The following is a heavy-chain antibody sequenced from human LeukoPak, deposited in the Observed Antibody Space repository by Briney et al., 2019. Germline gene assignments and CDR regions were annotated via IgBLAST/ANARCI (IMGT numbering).Heavy chain of an antibody. Sequence: ASVTVSCMASGGTFSSYTISWVRQAPGQGLEWMGRIIPILGIANYAQKFQGRVTITADKSTSTAYMELSSLRSEDTAVYYCARDGQQYPYYYYYGMDVWGQGTTVTVSS. CDR3: ARDGQQYPYYYYYGMDV. CDR2: IIPILGIA. CDR1: GGTFSSYT. J-gene: IGHJ6*02. D-gene: IGHD2-2*01. V-gene: IGHV1-69*04.